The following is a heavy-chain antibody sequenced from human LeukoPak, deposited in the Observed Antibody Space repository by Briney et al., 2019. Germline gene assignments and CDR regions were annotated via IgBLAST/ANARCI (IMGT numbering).Heavy chain of an antibody. J-gene: IGHJ6*02. CDR2: IYYSGST. Sequence: SETLSLTCTVSGGSISSSSYYWGWIRQPPGKGLEWIGSIYYSGSTYYNPSLKSRVTISVDTSKNQFSLKLSSVTAADTAVYYCARASSYYYGSGSYYTPWYYYGMDVWGQGTTVTVSS. D-gene: IGHD3-10*01. V-gene: IGHV4-39*07. CDR1: GGSISSSSYY. CDR3: ARASSYYYGSGSYYTPWYYYGMDV.